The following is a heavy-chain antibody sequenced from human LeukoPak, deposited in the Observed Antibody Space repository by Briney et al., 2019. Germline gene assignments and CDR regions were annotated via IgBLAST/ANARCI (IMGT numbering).Heavy chain of an antibody. CDR3: ARDDERGFPDY. CDR2: INGDGSST. D-gene: IGHD5-12*01. Sequence: QPGGSLRLSCAASGFTFSTYWMHWVRQAPGKGLVWVSRINGDGSSTVYADSVKGRFTVSRDNAKNTLYLQMNSLRAEDTAVYYCARDDERGFPDYWGQGTLVTVSS. CDR1: GFTFSTYW. J-gene: IGHJ4*02. V-gene: IGHV3-74*01.